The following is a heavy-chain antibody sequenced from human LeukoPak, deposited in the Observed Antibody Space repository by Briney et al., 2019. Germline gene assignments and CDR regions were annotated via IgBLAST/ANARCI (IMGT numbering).Heavy chain of an antibody. CDR1: GFTVSSNY. J-gene: IGHJ5*02. CDR2: IYSGGST. V-gene: IGHV3-66*01. D-gene: IGHD3-3*01. CDR3: ARESITIRGGFDP. Sequence: GGSLRLSCAASGFTVSSNYMSWVRQAPGKGLEWVSVIYSGGSTYYADSVKGRFTISRDNSKNTLYLQMNSLRVEDTAVYYCARESITIRGGFDPWGQGTLVTVSS.